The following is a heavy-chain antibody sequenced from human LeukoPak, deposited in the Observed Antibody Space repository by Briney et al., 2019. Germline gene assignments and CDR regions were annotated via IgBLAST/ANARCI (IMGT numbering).Heavy chain of an antibody. V-gene: IGHV3-33*01. CDR2: VWYDGINK. Sequence: PGRSLRLSCSASGFTFSSYGMHWVRQAPGKGLEWVAVVWYDGINKYYADSVKGRFTISRDNSKNTLYPQMNSLRAEDTAVYYCARSTSSEYDIYHFDYWGQGTLVTVSS. CDR1: GFTFSSYG. CDR3: ARSTSSEYDIYHFDY. J-gene: IGHJ4*02. D-gene: IGHD3-9*01.